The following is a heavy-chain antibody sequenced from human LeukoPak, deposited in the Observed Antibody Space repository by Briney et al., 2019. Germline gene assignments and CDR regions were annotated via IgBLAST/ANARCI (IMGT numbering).Heavy chain of an antibody. J-gene: IGHJ3*02. CDR3: ATDPPWGSDVFDM. Sequence: GGSLRLSCAASGFSLNNYWMMWVRQAPGKGLELVANIKSDGSDKYYVDSVKGRFTISRDNARNSLFLQMSSLRADDTATYYCATDPPWGSDVFDMWGRGTMVTVSS. CDR1: GFSLNNYW. CDR2: IKSDGSDK. V-gene: IGHV3-7*03. D-gene: IGHD7-27*01.